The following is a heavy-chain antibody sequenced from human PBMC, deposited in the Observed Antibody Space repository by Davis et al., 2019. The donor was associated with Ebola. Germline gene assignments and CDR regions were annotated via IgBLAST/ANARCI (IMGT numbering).Heavy chain of an antibody. CDR2: INPNSGGT. CDR1: GYTFTGYY. Sequence: AASVKVSCKASGYTFTGYYMHWVRQAPGQGLEWMGWINPNSGGTNYAQKFQGWVTMTRDTSISTAYMELSRLRSDDTAVYYCARAAALDYSSGWCFDPWGQGTLVTVSS. D-gene: IGHD6-19*01. V-gene: IGHV1-2*04. J-gene: IGHJ5*02. CDR3: ARAAALDYSSGWCFDP.